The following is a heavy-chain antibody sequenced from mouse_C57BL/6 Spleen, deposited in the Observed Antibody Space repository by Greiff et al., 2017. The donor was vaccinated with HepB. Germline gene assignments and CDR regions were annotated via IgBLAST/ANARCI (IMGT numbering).Heavy chain of an antibody. J-gene: IGHJ1*03. CDR1: GYTFTSYD. Sequence: QVQLKQSGPELVKPGASVKLSCKASGYTFTSYDINWVKQRPGQGLEWIGWIYPRDGSTKYNEKFKGKATLTVDTSSSTAYMELHSLTSEDSAVYFCARSPSPSTMVTTEYFDVWGTGTTVTVSS. CDR3: ARSPSPSTMVTTEYFDV. D-gene: IGHD2-2*01. CDR2: IYPRDGST. V-gene: IGHV1-85*01.